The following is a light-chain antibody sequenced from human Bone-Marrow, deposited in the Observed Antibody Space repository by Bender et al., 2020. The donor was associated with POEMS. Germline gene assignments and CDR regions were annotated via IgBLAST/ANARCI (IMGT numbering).Light chain of an antibody. J-gene: IGLJ2*01. CDR1: SSDVGGYNY. CDR2: EGN. CDR3: CSYVHTYVQ. V-gene: IGLV2-14*01. Sequence: QSALTQPASVSGSPGQSITISCTGTSSDVGGYNYVSWYQHHPGKAPRLLIYEGNKRPSDISSRFSASKSGNTASLTVSGLQAEDEADYYCCSYVHTYVQFGGGTKVTVL.